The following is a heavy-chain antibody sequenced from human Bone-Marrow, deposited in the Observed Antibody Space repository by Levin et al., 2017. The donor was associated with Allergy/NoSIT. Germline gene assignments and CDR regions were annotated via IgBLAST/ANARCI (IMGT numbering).Heavy chain of an antibody. V-gene: IGHV1-69*04. J-gene: IGHJ4*02. CDR1: GGTFSSFA. CDR2: VIPIVSIA. D-gene: IGHD6-19*01. CDR3: ARLVEHSSGWYGGY. Sequence: GASVKVSCKASGGTFSSFAVSWVRQAPGQGLEWVGRVIPIVSIAHYARKFQGRVTITADKSTSTAYMELSSLRSEDTAVYYCARLVEHSSGWYGGYWGQGTLVTVSS.